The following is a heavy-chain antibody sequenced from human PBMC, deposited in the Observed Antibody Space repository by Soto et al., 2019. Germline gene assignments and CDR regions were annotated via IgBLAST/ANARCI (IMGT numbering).Heavy chain of an antibody. D-gene: IGHD2-15*01. CDR3: ASAGTIHRYCSGGSCSDGAFDI. Sequence: GESLKISCKGSGYNFAGYWIAWVRQMPGKGLELMGIIYPSDSDTRYRPSFQGQVTISADKSISSAYLQWSSLRASDTAMYYCASAGTIHRYCSGGSCSDGAFDIWGQGTMVTVSS. V-gene: IGHV5-51*01. CDR2: IYPSDSDT. J-gene: IGHJ3*02. CDR1: GYNFAGYW.